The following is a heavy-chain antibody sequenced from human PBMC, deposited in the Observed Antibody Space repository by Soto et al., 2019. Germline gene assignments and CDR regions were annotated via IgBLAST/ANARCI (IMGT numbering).Heavy chain of an antibody. CDR2: IWYDGSNK. D-gene: IGHD6-13*01. V-gene: IGHV3-33*01. CDR3: ARDLGIAATFPYGMDV. J-gene: IGHJ6*02. Sequence: GGSLRLSCAASGFTFSSYGMHWVRQAPGKGLEWVAVIWYDGSNKYYADSVKGRFTISGDNSKNTLYLQMNSLRAEDTAVYYCARDLGIAATFPYGMDVWGQGTTVTVSS. CDR1: GFTFSSYG.